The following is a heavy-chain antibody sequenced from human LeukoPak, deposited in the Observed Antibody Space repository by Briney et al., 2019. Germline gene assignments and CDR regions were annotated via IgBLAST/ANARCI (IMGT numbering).Heavy chain of an antibody. V-gene: IGHV3-23*01. Sequence: GGSLRLSCAASGFTFNSSAMRWVRQAPGKGLYWVSAISGSGTGTYYADAVTGRFTISRDNSKNTLYLQMNSLRAEDTAVYYCAKEGGTGTRFDYWGQGTLVTVSS. J-gene: IGHJ4*02. D-gene: IGHD1-7*01. CDR2: ISGSGTGT. CDR3: AKEGGTGTRFDY. CDR1: GFTFNSSA.